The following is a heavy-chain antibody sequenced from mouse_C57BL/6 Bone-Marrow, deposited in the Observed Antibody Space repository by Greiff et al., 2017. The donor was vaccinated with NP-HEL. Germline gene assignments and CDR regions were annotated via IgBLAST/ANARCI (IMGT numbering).Heavy chain of an antibody. CDR1: GFTFSDFY. D-gene: IGHD1-1*01. J-gene: IGHJ4*01. V-gene: IGHV7-1*01. CDR3: ARDLLGMDY. CDR2: SRNKANDYTT. Sequence: EVNVVESGGGLVQSGRSLRLSCATSGFTFSDFYMEWVRQAPGKGLEWIAASRNKANDYTTEYSASVKGRFIVSRDTSQSILYLQMNALRAEDTAIYYCARDLLGMDYWGQGTSVTVSS.